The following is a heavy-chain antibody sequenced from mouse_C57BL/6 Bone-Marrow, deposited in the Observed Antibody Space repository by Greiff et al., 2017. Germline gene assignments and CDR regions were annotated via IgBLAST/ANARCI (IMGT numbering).Heavy chain of an antibody. J-gene: IGHJ3*01. CDR3: TTHDGSSAY. D-gene: IGHD1-1*01. Sequence: VQLQQSGAELVRPGASVKLSCTASGFNIKDDYMHWVKQRPEQGLEWIGWIDPENGDTEYASKFQGKATITADTSSNTAYLQLSSLTSEDTAVYYYTTHDGSSAYWGQGTLLTVSA. CDR2: IDPENGDT. CDR1: GFNIKDDY. V-gene: IGHV14-4*01.